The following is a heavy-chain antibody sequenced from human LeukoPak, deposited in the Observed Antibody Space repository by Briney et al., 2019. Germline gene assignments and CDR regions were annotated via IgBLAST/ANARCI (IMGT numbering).Heavy chain of an antibody. J-gene: IGHJ4*02. CDR3: ARLFDY. CDR1: GXSISRSTYY. Sequence: SETLSLTCTVSGXSISRSTYYWGWIRQPPGKGLEWIGGIHYSGSTHYNPSLKSRVTISVDTSKNQFSLKLSSVTAADTAVYYCARLFDYWGQGTLVTVSS. V-gene: IGHV4-39*01. CDR2: IHYSGST.